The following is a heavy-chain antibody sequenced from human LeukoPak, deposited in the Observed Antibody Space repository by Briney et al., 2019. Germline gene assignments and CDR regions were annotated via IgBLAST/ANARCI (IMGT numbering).Heavy chain of an antibody. CDR3: ARGGFLEWLSYYFDY. J-gene: IGHJ4*02. V-gene: IGHV1-2*02. CDR2: INPNSVGA. CDR1: GYTFTGDD. D-gene: IGHD3-3*01. Sequence: ASVNVSCKASGYTFTGDDMHWVGQAPGQGLEWMGWINPNSVGANYAQKFQFRVTMTRDTSISKAYMDLSRLTSDDTAAYYCARGGFLEWLSYYFDYWGQGTMVTVSS.